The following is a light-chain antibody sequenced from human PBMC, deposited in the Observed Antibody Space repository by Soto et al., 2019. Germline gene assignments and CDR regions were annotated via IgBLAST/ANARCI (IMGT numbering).Light chain of an antibody. CDR1: QSVLYRSNNKNY. J-gene: IGKJ1*01. CDR3: QQAYSTPRT. CDR2: WAS. V-gene: IGKV4-1*01. Sequence: DIVMTQSPDSQAVSLGERATINCKSSQSVLYRSNNKNYLAWYQQKPGQPPKLLIYWASTRQSGVPDRLSGSGSETDFTLTISSLQAEDVAVYYCQQAYSTPRTFGQGTKVEIK.